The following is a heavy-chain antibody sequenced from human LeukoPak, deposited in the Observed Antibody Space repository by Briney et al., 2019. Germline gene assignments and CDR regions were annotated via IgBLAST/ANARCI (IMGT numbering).Heavy chain of an antibody. CDR2: ISSSSSTI. V-gene: IGHV3-48*04. D-gene: IGHD6-13*01. CDR1: GFTFSSYS. CDR3: AKRTTGSWYRGLVTSSFDP. J-gene: IGHJ5*02. Sequence: GGSLRLSCAASGFTFSSYSMNWVRQAPGKGLEWVSYISSSSSTIYYADSVKGRFTISRDNAKNSLYLQMNSLRAEDTAVYYCAKRTTGSWYRGLVTSSFDPWGQGTLVTVSS.